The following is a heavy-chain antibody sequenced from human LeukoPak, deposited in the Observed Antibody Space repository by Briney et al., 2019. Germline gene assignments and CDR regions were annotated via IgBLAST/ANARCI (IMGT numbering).Heavy chain of an antibody. CDR3: ARTRRAHMDV. V-gene: IGHV3-74*01. Sequence: PGGSLRLSCAASGFTFSSYWMHWVRQAPGKGLVWVSGINSDGSSTSYADSVKGRFTISRDNAKNTLYLQMNSLRAEDTAVYYCARTRRAHMDVWGKGTTVTVSS. J-gene: IGHJ6*03. CDR1: GFTFSSYW. CDR2: INSDGSST.